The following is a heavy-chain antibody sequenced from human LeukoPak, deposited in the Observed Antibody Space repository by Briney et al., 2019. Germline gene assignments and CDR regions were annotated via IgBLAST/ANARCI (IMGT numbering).Heavy chain of an antibody. CDR2: ISDSGGRT. V-gene: IGHV3-23*01. D-gene: IGHD3-22*01. J-gene: IGHJ4*02. CDR3: AKRGVVIRVILVGFHKEAYYFDS. Sequence: GGSLTLSCAVSGITLSNYGMSWVRQAPRKGLEWIAGISDSGGRTNYADSVKGRFTISRDNPKNTLYLQMNSLRAEDTAVYSCAKRGVVIRVILVGFHKEAYYFDSWGQGALVTVSS. CDR1: GITLSNYG.